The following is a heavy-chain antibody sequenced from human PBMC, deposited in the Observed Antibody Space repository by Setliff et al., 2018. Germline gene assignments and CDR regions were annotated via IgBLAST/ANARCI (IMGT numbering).Heavy chain of an antibody. J-gene: IGHJ4*02. CDR2: INPNSGGT. V-gene: IGHV1-2*02. CDR3: ARDTYCGGDCYSFDY. Sequence: ASVKVSCKASGYTFTSHDINWVRQATGQGLEWMGWINPNSGGTNYAQKFQGRVTMTRDTSISTAYMELSRLRSDDTAVYYCARDTYCGGDCYSFDYWGQGTLVTVSS. CDR1: GYTFTSHD. D-gene: IGHD2-21*01.